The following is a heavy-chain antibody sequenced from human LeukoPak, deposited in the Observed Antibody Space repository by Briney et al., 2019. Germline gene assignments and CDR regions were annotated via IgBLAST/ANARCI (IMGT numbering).Heavy chain of an antibody. V-gene: IGHV3-21*01. CDR1: GFTFSSYS. CDR2: ISSSSRYI. D-gene: IGHD6-13*01. CDR3: ARGPSNGYSSSWSGTYYFDY. J-gene: IGHJ4*02. Sequence: GGSLRLSCAASGFTFSSYSMNWVRQAPGKGLEGVSSISSSSRYIYYADSVKARFTISRDNAEHALYLQMNSLRAEDTAVYYCARGPSNGYSSSWSGTYYFDYWGQGTLVTVSS.